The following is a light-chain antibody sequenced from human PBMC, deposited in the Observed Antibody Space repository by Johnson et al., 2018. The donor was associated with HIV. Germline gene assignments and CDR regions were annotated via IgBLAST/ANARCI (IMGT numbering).Light chain of an antibody. Sequence: QSVLTQPPSASGTPGQRVTISCSGSSSNIGSNTVNWYQQLPGTAPKLLIYRNNQRPSGVPDRFSGSKSGTSASLAISGLQAEDEADYYCGAWDDSLNGSYVFGTGTKVTVL. CDR1: SSNIGSNT. CDR3: GAWDDSLNGSYV. J-gene: IGLJ1*01. V-gene: IGLV1-44*01. CDR2: RNN.